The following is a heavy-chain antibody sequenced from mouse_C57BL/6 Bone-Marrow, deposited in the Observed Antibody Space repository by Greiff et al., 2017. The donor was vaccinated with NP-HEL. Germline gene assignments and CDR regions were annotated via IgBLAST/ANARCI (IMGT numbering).Heavy chain of an antibody. V-gene: IGHV14-1*01. CDR3: TTKYYGSSYDYFDY. CDR1: GFTFTDYY. Sequence: EVQLQQSGAELVRPGASVKLSCTASGFTFTDYYMHWVKQRPEQGLEWIGMLDPEDGDTAYAPKFQGKATMTADTSSNTAYLQLRSLTSEDTAVYYCTTKYYGSSYDYFDYWGQGTTLTVSS. CDR2: LDPEDGDT. D-gene: IGHD1-1*01. J-gene: IGHJ2*01.